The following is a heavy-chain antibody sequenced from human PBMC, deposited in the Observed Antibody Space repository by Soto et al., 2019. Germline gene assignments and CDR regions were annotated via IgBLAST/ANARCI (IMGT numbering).Heavy chain of an antibody. J-gene: IGHJ4*02. V-gene: IGHV1-18*04. D-gene: IGHD1-26*01. CDR2: ISPYTGKT. CDR3: ARLGWELLSGRRYFDY. Sequence: QVLLVQSGSEVKKPGASMKVSCQTSGYTFSDFALTWVRQVPDKGLEWLGWISPYTGKTNYAQRVHDRVALTTDTSTRTAYLELRSLTYDDTAVYYCARLGWELLSGRRYFDYSGQGTLVIVSS. CDR1: GYTFSDFA.